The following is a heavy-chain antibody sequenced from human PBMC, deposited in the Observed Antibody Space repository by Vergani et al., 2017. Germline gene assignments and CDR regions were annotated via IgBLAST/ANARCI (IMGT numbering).Heavy chain of an antibody. V-gene: IGHV3-48*02. CDR3: ARALGNWNYL. CDR1: GFTFSSYS. D-gene: IGHD1-7*01. Sequence: EVQLVESGGGLVQPWGSLRLSCAASGFTFSSYSMNWVRQAPGKGLEWVSYISSISSTIYYADSVKGRFTISRDNAKNSLYLQKNSLRDEDTAVYYCARALGNWNYLWGQGTLVTVSS. CDR2: ISSISSTI. J-gene: IGHJ4*02.